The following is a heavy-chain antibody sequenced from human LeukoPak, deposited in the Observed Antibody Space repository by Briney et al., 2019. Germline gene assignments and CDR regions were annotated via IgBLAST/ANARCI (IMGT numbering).Heavy chain of an antibody. J-gene: IGHJ4*02. D-gene: IGHD4-11*01. CDR2: IKSKTDGGTT. CDR3: ATIYSNFLLNY. CDR1: GFTFSSYG. Sequence: GGSLRLSCAASGFTFSSYGMHWVRQAPGKGLEWVGRIKSKTDGGTTDYAAPVKGRFIISRDDSKNTLFLQMNSLKTEDTAVYYCATIYSNFLLNYWGQGSMVTVSS. V-gene: IGHV3-15*01.